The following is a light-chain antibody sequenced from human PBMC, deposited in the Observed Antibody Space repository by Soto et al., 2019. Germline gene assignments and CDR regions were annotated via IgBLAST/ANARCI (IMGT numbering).Light chain of an antibody. Sequence: DIVLTQSPATLSLSPGERASLSCRASQSVGNSLAWYQQKLGQPPRLLIYDASTRATGVPARFSGSGSGTDFTLTISSLEPEVFAVYYCQQRTSWPLLTFGGGTKVEIK. CDR2: DAS. CDR3: QQRTSWPLLT. V-gene: IGKV3-11*01. J-gene: IGKJ4*01. CDR1: QSVGNS.